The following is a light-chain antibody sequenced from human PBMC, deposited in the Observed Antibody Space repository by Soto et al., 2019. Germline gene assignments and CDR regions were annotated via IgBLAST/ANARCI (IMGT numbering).Light chain of an antibody. V-gene: IGLV1-40*01. CDR2: GNS. J-gene: IGLJ3*02. CDR3: QSYDNSLSGFWV. CDR1: SSNIGAGYD. Sequence: QPVLTQPPSVSGAPGQRVTISCTGSSSNIGAGYDVHWYQQLPGTAPKLFIYGNSNRPSGVPDRFSGSKSGTSASLAITGLQAEDEADYYCQSYDNSLSGFWVFGGGTKLTVL.